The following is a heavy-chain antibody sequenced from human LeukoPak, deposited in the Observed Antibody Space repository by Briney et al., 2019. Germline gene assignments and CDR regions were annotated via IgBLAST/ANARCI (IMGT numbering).Heavy chain of an antibody. Sequence: PSETLSLTCTVSGGSISSYYWSWIRQPAGKGLEWIGYIYYSGSTNYNPSLKSRVTISVDTSKNQFSLKLSSVTAADTAVYYCARAQKVGYGSGSFAAQTAFDPWGQGTLVTVSS. CDR3: ARAQKVGYGSGSFAAQTAFDP. V-gene: IGHV4-59*01. CDR1: GGSISSYY. CDR2: IYYSGST. D-gene: IGHD3-10*01. J-gene: IGHJ5*02.